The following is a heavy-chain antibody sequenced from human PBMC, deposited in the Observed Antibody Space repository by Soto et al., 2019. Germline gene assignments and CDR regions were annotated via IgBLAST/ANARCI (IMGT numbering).Heavy chain of an antibody. Sequence: ASVNGSWKSSGYTFTSYCMSWGREGPGQGLEWMGWISAYNGNTNYAQKLQGRVTMTTDTSTSTAYMELRSLRSDDTAVYYCARGDSNYPYYYYGMDVWGQGTTVTVSS. D-gene: IGHD4-4*01. V-gene: IGHV1-18*01. J-gene: IGHJ6*02. CDR1: GYTFTSYC. CDR2: ISAYNGNT. CDR3: ARGDSNYPYYYYGMDV.